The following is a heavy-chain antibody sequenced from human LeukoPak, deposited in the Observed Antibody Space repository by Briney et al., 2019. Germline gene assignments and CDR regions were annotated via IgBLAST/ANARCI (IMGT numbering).Heavy chain of an antibody. CDR2: ISYDGSNK. D-gene: IGHD3-3*01. J-gene: IGHJ4*02. V-gene: IGHV3-30-3*01. CDR3: ARSNYDFWSAPDY. CDR1: GFTFSSYW. Sequence: PGGSLRLSCAASGFTFSSYWMHWVRQAPGKGLEWVAVISYDGSNKYYADSVKGRFTISRDNSKNTLYLQMNSLRAEDTAVYYCARSNYDFWSAPDYWGQGTLVTVSS.